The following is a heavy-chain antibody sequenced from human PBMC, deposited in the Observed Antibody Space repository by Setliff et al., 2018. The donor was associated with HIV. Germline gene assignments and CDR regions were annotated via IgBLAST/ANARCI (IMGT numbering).Heavy chain of an antibody. CDR1: GYTFTSYG. J-gene: IGHJ6*03. V-gene: IGHV1-18*01. CDR2: ISEYNGDT. Sequence: ASVKVSCKASGYTFTSYGISWVRQAPGQGLEWMGWISEYNGDTKYAQKLQGRVTKTKDTSTSTAYMELRSLRSDDTAVYYCARDSSFNMDVWGKGTTVTVSS. CDR3: ARDSSFNMDV.